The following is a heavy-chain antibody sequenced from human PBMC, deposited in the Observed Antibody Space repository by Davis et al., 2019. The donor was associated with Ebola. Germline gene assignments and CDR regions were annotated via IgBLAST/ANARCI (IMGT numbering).Heavy chain of an antibody. CDR1: GYIFTNYY. CDR2: INPSGGST. J-gene: IGHJ2*01. Sequence: ASVKVSCKAPGYIFTNYYMHWVRQAPGQGPEWMGIINPSGGSTSYAQKFQGRVTMTRDTSTSTVYMELSSLRSEDTAVYYCARGVAVALYWYFDLWGRGTLVTVSS. V-gene: IGHV1-46*01. CDR3: ARGVAVALYWYFDL. D-gene: IGHD6-19*01.